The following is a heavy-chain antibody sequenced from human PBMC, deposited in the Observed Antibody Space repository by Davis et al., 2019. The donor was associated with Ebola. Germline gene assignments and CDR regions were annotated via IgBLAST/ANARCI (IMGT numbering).Heavy chain of an antibody. J-gene: IGHJ4*02. Sequence: AASVKVSCKASGYTFTSYSIHWVRQAPGQRLEWMGWIHAANGDTKYSQKLQGRLSLTRDTSASTANMELSSLTSEDTAVYYCARGADTNSWSPSDYWGQGTLATVSS. CDR1: GYTFTSYS. D-gene: IGHD6-13*01. CDR3: ARGADTNSWSPSDY. V-gene: IGHV1-3*01. CDR2: IHAANGDT.